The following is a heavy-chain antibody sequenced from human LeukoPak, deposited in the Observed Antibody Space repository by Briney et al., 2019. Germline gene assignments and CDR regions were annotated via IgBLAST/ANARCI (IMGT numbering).Heavy chain of an antibody. D-gene: IGHD2-2*01. J-gene: IGHJ3*02. CDR1: GYTFSSYA. CDR2: IRGSGGST. Sequence: GGCLRLSCAASGYTFSSYATSWVRQARGKGLEWVSAIRGSGGSTYYADTVKGRFTISRDNSKNTLYLQMNSLRAEDTAVYYCAKDIFKYCSSTSCPNDAFDIWGQGTMVTVSS. CDR3: AKDIFKYCSSTSCPNDAFDI. V-gene: IGHV3-23*01.